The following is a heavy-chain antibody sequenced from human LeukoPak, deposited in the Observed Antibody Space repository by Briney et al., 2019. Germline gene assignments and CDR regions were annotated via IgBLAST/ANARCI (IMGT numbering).Heavy chain of an antibody. CDR1: SGSISNSIYY. D-gene: IGHD3-9*01. J-gene: IGHJ4*02. CDR2: IHYSGST. CDR3: ARQKVFYDFTGYYDF. V-gene: IGHV4-39*01. Sequence: PSETLSLTCTVSSGSISNSIYYWGWIRQPPGKGLEWIGNIHYSGSTYYNPSLKSRVTISVDTSKNHFSLKLSSVTAADTAIYYCARQKVFYDFTGYYDFWGQGALVTVSS.